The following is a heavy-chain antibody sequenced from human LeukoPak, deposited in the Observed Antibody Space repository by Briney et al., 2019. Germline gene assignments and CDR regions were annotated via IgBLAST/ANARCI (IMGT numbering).Heavy chain of an antibody. Sequence: SETLSLTCTVSGGSISGSSYYWGWTRQPPGKGLEWIGSIYYSGSTYYNPSLKSRVSISVDTSKNQFSLRLNSVTAADTAVYYCARIPLWFGEAGFDYWGQGTLVTVSS. CDR1: GGSISGSSYY. J-gene: IGHJ4*02. CDR3: ARIPLWFGEAGFDY. CDR2: IYYSGST. D-gene: IGHD3-10*01. V-gene: IGHV4-39*01.